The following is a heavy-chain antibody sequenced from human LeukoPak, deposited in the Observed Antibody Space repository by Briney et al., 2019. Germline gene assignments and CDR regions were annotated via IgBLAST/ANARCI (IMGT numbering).Heavy chain of an antibody. Sequence: GGSLRLSCAASGFTFSSYGMHWVRQAPGKGLEWVAVVSYDGTNKYHADSVKGRFTISRDNPKNTVYLQMNSLRADDTAVYYCARGHYGDYIWGQGTLVTVSS. CDR2: VSYDGTNK. J-gene: IGHJ4*02. D-gene: IGHD4-17*01. CDR3: ARGHYGDYI. CDR1: GFTFSSYG. V-gene: IGHV3-30*03.